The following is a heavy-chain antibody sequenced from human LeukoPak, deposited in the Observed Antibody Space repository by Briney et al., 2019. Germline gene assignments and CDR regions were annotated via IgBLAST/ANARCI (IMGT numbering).Heavy chain of an antibody. Sequence: ASVKVSCEASGYTFTSYDINWVRQATGQGLEWMGWMNPNSGNTGYAQKFQGRVTMTRNTSISTAYMELSSLRSEDTAVYYCARVPTKARRNWFDPWGQGTLVTVSS. CDR2: MNPNSGNT. CDR1: GYTFTSYD. J-gene: IGHJ5*02. D-gene: IGHD1-1*01. V-gene: IGHV1-8*01. CDR3: ARVPTKARRNWFDP.